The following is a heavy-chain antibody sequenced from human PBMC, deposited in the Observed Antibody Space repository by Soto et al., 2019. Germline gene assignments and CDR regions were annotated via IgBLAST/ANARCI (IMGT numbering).Heavy chain of an antibody. CDR1: GGSISSYY. D-gene: IGHD3-16*01. CDR2: IYYSRST. CDR3: ARRYGGNFDY. V-gene: IGHV4-59*01. Sequence: SETLSLTCTVSGGSISSYYWSWIRQPPGKGLEWIGYIYYSRSTNYNPSLESRVTISVDTSKNQFSLKLSSVTAADTAVYYCARRYGGNFDYWGQGTLVTVSS. J-gene: IGHJ4*02.